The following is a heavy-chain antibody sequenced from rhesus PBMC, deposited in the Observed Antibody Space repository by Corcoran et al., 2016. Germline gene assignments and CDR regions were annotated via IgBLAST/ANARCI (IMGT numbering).Heavy chain of an antibody. CDR2: ISGGSEST. Sequence: QVQLQESGPGLVKPSETLPLTCVVSGASISSYYWSWIRQPPGKGLEWIGYISGGSESTNYNPSLKSRVTISKETSKNQFSLKVTSVTAADTAVYYCSRGGNYFDSWGQGVLVTVSS. J-gene: IGHJ4*01. CDR3: SRGGNYFDS. CDR1: GASISSYY. V-gene: IGHV4-165*01.